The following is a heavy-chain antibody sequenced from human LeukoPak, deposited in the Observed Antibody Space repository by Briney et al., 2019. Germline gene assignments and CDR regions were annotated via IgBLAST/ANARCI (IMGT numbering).Heavy chain of an antibody. D-gene: IGHD3-10*01. CDR1: GGSISSGSYY. J-gene: IGHJ6*03. V-gene: IGHV4-61*02. CDR3: ARTPVLLWFGELLYMDV. CDR2: IYTSGST. Sequence: SETLSLTCTVSGGSISSGSYYWSWIRQPAGKGLEWIGRIYTSGSTNYNPPLKSRVTISVDTSKNQFSLKLSSVTAADTAVYYCARTPVLLWFGELLYMDVWGKGTTVTVSS.